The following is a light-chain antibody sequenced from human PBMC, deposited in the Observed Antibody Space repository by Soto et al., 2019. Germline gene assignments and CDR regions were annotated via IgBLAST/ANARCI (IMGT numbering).Light chain of an antibody. CDR2: GA. CDR3: QQYNSYSLT. V-gene: IGKV3-20*01. Sequence: EIVLTQSPGTLSLSPGERATLSWRASLRVRSCYVGWYQQRPGQPPRLLMDGATRATGIPDRFSGSGSGTDFTLTISILQPDDFATYYCQQYNSYSLTVGGGTKVDIK. CDR1: LRVRSCY. J-gene: IGKJ4*01.